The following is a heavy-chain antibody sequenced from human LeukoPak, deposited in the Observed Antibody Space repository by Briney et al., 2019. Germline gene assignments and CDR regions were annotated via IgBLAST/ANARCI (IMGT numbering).Heavy chain of an antibody. V-gene: IGHV1-2*02. CDR1: GYTFTGYY. CDR3: ARDLYYYGSGSYYPGGYYYYYMDV. D-gene: IGHD3-10*01. J-gene: IGHJ6*03. Sequence: GASVKVSCKASGYTFTGYYMHWVRQAPGQGLEWMGLINPNSGGTNYAQKFQGRVTMTRDTSISTAYMELSRLRSDDTAVYYCARDLYYYGSGSYYPGGYYYYYMDVWGKGTTVTVSS. CDR2: INPNSGGT.